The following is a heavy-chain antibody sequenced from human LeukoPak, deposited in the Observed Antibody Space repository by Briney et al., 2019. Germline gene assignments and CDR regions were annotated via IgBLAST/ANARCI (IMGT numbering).Heavy chain of an antibody. CDR1: GFTFSSYA. Sequence: PGGPLRLSCAASGFTFSSYAMSWVRQAPGKGLEWVSAISGSGGSTYYADSVKGRFTISRDNSKNTLYLQMNSLRAEDTAVYYCAKVPDYYGSGSYLLNWFDPWGQGTLVTVSS. CDR3: AKVPDYYGSGSYLLNWFDP. D-gene: IGHD3-10*01. CDR2: ISGSGGST. V-gene: IGHV3-23*01. J-gene: IGHJ5*02.